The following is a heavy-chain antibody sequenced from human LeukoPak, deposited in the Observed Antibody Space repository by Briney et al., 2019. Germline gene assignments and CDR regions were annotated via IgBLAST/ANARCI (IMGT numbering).Heavy chain of an antibody. CDR2: INHSGST. Sequence: SETLSLTCAVYGGSFSGYYWSWIRQPPGKGLQWIGEINHSGSTNYNPSLKSRVTISVDTSKNQFSLKLSSVTAADTAVYYCARIRYYDSSGYYSVIDYYYGMDVWGQGTTVTVSS. CDR1: GGSFSGYY. D-gene: IGHD3-22*01. CDR3: ARIRYYDSSGYYSVIDYYYGMDV. J-gene: IGHJ6*02. V-gene: IGHV4-34*01.